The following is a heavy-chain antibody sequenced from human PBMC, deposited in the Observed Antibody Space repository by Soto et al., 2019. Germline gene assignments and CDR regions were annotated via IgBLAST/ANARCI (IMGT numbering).Heavy chain of an antibody. CDR3: AKGQLGYCSGGSCYSGIDY. CDR1: GFTFSSYA. Sequence: GGSLRLSCAASGFTFSSYAMSWVRQAPGKGLEWVSAISGSGGSTYYADSVKGRFTISRDNSKNTLYLQMNRLRAEDTAVYYCAKGQLGYCSGGSCYSGIDYWGQVTLVTVSS. J-gene: IGHJ4*02. D-gene: IGHD2-15*01. CDR2: ISGSGGST. V-gene: IGHV3-23*01.